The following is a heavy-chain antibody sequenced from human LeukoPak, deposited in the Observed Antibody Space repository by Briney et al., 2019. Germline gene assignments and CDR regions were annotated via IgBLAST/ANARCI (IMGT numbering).Heavy chain of an antibody. CDR1: GYTLTELS. CDR2: FDPEDGET. Sequence: ASVKVSCKVSGYTLTELSMHWVRQAPGKGLEWMGGFDPEDGETIYAQKFQGRVTMTEDTSTDTAYMELSSLRSEDTAVYYCARSGTVTGDGGYYYYYMDVWGKGTTVTVSS. J-gene: IGHJ6*03. D-gene: IGHD7-27*01. V-gene: IGHV1-24*01. CDR3: ARSGTVTGDGGYYYYYMDV.